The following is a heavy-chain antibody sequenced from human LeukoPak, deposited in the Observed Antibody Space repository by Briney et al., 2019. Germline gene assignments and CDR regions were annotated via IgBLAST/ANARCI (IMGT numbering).Heavy chain of an antibody. CDR2: IYYRGST. CDR1: GGSISSYY. V-gene: IGHV4-59*01. D-gene: IGHD1-26*01. Sequence: SETLSLTCTVSGGSISSYYWSWVRQPPGKGLEWIGYIYYRGSTNYNPSLKSRVTMSVDTSKNQFSLKLSSVTAADTAVYYCVRGGIVGTTARIPLFDYWGQGTLVTSSA. J-gene: IGHJ4*02. CDR3: VRGGIVGTTARIPLFDY.